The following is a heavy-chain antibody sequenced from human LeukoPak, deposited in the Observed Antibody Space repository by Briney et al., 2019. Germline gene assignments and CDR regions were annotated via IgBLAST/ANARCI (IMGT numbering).Heavy chain of an antibody. V-gene: IGHV3-49*03. CDR3: SRYDGSGRRRYFDD. Sequence: GGSPRLSCTTSGFTFGEYPMSWIRQAPGKGQEWVGFISSKAYGGTSDYAASVEGRFIISRDDSKSIAYLQMNRLKIEDTAVYYFSRYDGSGRRRYFDDWGQGTLVTVSS. CDR1: GFTFGEYP. D-gene: IGHD3-10*01. J-gene: IGHJ4*02. CDR2: ISSKAYGGTS.